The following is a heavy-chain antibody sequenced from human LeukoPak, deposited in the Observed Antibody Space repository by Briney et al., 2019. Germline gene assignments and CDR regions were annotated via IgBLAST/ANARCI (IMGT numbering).Heavy chain of an antibody. Sequence: SETLSLTCTVSGAPISSYYCSWIRQPPGKGLEWIGYIYYSGSTNYNPSLKSRVTMSVDTSKNQFSLNLSSVTAADTAVYYCARSPSTGPDYWGQGTLVTVSS. CDR1: GAPISSYY. J-gene: IGHJ4*02. CDR3: ARSPSTGPDY. CDR2: IYYSGST. V-gene: IGHV4-59*08. D-gene: IGHD1-1*01.